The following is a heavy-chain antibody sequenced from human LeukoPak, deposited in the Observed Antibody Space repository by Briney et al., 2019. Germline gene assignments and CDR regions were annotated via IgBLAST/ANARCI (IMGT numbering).Heavy chain of an antibody. CDR2: INHSGST. CDR1: GGSFGGYY. CDR3: ARADIVVVPGAVLNAFDI. Sequence: TSETLSLTCAVYGGSFGGYYWSWIRQPPGKGLEWIGEINHSGSTNYNPSLKSRVTISIDTSKNQFSLKLSSVTAADTAVYYCARADIVVVPGAVLNAFDIWGQGTMVTVSS. J-gene: IGHJ3*02. V-gene: IGHV4-34*01. D-gene: IGHD2-2*01.